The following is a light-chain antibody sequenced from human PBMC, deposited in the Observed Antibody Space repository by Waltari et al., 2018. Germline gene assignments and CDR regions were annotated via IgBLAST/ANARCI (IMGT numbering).Light chain of an antibody. CDR1: QSLLDTNGDNY. V-gene: IGKV2-28*01. J-gene: IGKJ3*01. CDR2: LGS. CDR3: MQTLQTPRA. Sequence: DVVMTQSPISLPVTHGEPASISCRSSQSLLDTNGDNYLDWYLQKPGQSPQLLIYLGSNRASGVPDRFSGSGSGTDFTLKVSRVEAEDVGIYYCMQTLQTPRAFGPGTKVDIK.